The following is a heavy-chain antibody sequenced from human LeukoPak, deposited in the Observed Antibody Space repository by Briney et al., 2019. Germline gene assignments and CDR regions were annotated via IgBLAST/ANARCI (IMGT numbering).Heavy chain of an antibody. Sequence: GGSLRLSCAASGFTFSSYWISWVRQAPGKGLEWVANIHQDGSGKYYVDSVKGRFTISRDNAKNSLYLQMHSLRAEDMAVYYCARGGVYYAFDLWGQGTMVTVSS. CDR3: ARGGVYYAFDL. D-gene: IGHD6-13*01. J-gene: IGHJ3*01. V-gene: IGHV3-7*01. CDR1: GFTFSSYW. CDR2: IHQDGSGK.